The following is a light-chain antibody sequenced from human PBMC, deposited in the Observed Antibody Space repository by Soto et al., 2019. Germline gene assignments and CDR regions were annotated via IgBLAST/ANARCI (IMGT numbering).Light chain of an antibody. CDR3: SSYAGSNNYV. J-gene: IGLJ1*01. CDR1: SSDVGGYNY. Sequence: QSALTQPPSASRSPGQSVTISCTGTSSDVGGYNYVSWHQQHPGKAPKLMIYEVSKRPSGVPDRFFGSKSGNTASLTVSGLQAEDEADYYCSSYAGSNNYVFGTGTKVTVL. CDR2: EVS. V-gene: IGLV2-8*02.